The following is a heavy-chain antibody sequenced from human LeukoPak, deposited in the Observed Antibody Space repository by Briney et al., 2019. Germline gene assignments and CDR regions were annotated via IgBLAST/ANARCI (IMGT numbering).Heavy chain of an antibody. CDR2: IIPIFGTA. D-gene: IGHD6-13*01. J-gene: IGHJ4*02. V-gene: IGHV1-69*01. CDR3: AIRIAAAGIDY. Sequence: SVKVSCKASGGTFSSYAISWVRQAPGQGLEWMGGIIPIFGTANYAQKFQGRVTITADESTSTAYMELSSLRSEDTAVYYCAIRIAAAGIDYWGQGTLATVSS. CDR1: GGTFSSYA.